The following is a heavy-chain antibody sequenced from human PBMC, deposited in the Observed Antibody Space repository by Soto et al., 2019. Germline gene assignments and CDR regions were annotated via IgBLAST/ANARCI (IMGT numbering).Heavy chain of an antibody. Sequence: EVQLVESGGDLVQPGRSLRLSCTTSGFTFGDYAVSWLRQAPGKGLEWVSFIRSKASGGTAEYAASVKGRLTFSRDDSRRIAYLQMNSLKTDDTAVYYSSRGLLGVSAFDIWGQGTMVTVSS. CDR1: GFTFGDYA. J-gene: IGHJ3*02. V-gene: IGHV3-49*03. CDR3: SRGLLGVSAFDI. D-gene: IGHD3-16*01. CDR2: IRSKASGGTA.